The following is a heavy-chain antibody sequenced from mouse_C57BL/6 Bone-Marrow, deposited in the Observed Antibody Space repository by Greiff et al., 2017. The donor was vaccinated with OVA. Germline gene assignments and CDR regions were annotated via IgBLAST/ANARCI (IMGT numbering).Heavy chain of an antibody. J-gene: IGHJ3*01. CDR3: ARHERSPLLRRPEFAY. CDR1: GYTVTEDT. Sequence: VQLQQSGAELVKPGASVKLSCKASGYTVTEDTIHWVKQRSGQGLEWIGWFYPGSGSIKYKEKFKDQATLTADKSSSTVYIEISRLTSEDSAVYFCARHERSPLLRRPEFAYWGQGTLVTVSA. V-gene: IGHV1-62-2*01. CDR2: FYPGSGSI. D-gene: IGHD1-2*01.